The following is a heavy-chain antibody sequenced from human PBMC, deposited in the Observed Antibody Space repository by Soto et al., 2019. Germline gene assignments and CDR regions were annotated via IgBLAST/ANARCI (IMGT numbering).Heavy chain of an antibody. CDR1: GFTFSSYS. V-gene: IGHV3-21*01. Sequence: EVQLVESGGGLVKPGGSLRLSCAASGFTFSSYSMNWVRQAPGKGLEWVSSISSSSSYIYYADSVKGRFTISRDNAKNSLYLQMNSLRAEDTAEYYCASLGGFEGYCYYYMDVWGKGTTVTVSS. CDR2: ISSSSSYI. D-gene: IGHD3-16*01. CDR3: ASLGGFEGYCYYYMDV. J-gene: IGHJ6*03.